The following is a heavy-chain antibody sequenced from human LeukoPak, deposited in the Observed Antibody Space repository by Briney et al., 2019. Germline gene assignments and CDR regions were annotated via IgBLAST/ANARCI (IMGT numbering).Heavy chain of an antibody. CDR3: ARGHYDFWSGYFGY. CDR1: GGSFSGYY. D-gene: IGHD3-3*01. Sequence: SETLSLTCAVYGGSFSGYYWSWIRQPPGKGLEWIGEINHSGSTNYNPSLKSRVTISVDTSKNRFSLKLSSVTAADTAVYYCARGHYDFWSGYFGYWGQGTLVTVSS. CDR2: INHSGST. V-gene: IGHV4-34*01. J-gene: IGHJ4*02.